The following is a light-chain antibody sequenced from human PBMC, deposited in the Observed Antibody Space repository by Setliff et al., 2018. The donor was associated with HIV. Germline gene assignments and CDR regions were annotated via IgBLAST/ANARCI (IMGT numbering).Light chain of an antibody. CDR2: NND. J-gene: IGLJ2*01. CDR1: HSNIGSNT. Sequence: GSQSSRVIISCSGSHSNIGSNTVNWFQQLPGTAPKLLIYNNDERPSGVPDRFSGSKSGTAASLAITGLRAEDEAIYYCQSYDNALTGLVVFGGGTKVTVL. CDR3: QSYDNALTGLVV. V-gene: IGLV1-44*01.